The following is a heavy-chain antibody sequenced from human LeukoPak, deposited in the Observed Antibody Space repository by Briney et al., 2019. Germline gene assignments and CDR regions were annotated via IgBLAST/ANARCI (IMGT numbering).Heavy chain of an antibody. Sequence: GGSLRLSCAASGFTFSSYGMHWVRQAPGKGLEWVAVIWYDGSNKYYADSVKGRFTISRDNSKNTLYLQMNSLRAEDTAVYYCAREVGSSGWYYFDYWGQGTLVTVSS. CDR1: GFTFSSYG. CDR2: IWYDGSNK. V-gene: IGHV3-33*01. D-gene: IGHD6-19*01. J-gene: IGHJ4*02. CDR3: AREVGSSGWYYFDY.